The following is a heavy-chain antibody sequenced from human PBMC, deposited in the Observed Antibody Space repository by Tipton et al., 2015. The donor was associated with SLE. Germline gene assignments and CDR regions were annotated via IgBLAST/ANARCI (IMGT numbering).Heavy chain of an antibody. CDR1: GGSISSYY. Sequence: LSLTCTVSGGSISSYYCSWIRQPPGKGLEWLSYISSSRSSIFYADSVKGRFTISRDNAKNSLYLQMNSLRAEDTAVYYCARGSIAGRPSSWFVPWGQGTLVIVSS. CDR3: ARGSIAGRPSSWFVP. J-gene: IGHJ5*02. D-gene: IGHD6-6*01. V-gene: IGHV3-11*04. CDR2: ISSSRSSI.